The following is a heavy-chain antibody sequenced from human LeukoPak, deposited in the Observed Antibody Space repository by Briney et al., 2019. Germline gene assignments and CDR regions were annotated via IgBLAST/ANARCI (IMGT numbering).Heavy chain of an antibody. J-gene: IGHJ4*02. D-gene: IGHD5-12*01. Sequence: SSETLSLTCTVSGGSLRSYYWSWIRQPPGKGLEWIGYISSSGSVNDNPSLRSRVTISVDTSKNQFFLNLSSVSAADTAVYYCARIPLGYSGAYYFDYWGQGTLVTVSP. CDR1: GGSLRSYY. V-gene: IGHV4-4*09. CDR2: ISSSGSV. CDR3: ARIPLGYSGAYYFDY.